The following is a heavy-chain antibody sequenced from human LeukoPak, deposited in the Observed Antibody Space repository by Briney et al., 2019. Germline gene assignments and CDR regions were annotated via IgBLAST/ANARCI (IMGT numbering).Heavy chain of an antibody. J-gene: IGHJ3*02. D-gene: IGHD3-10*01. V-gene: IGHV4-59*01. CDR1: GGSISSYY. CDR3: VRSSYYYGADAFNI. Sequence: SETLSLTCTVSGGSISSYYWSWIRQPPGKGLEWIGYIYYSGSTNYNPSLRSRVTISLDTSKNQFPLKLSSVTAADTAVYYCVRSSYYYGADAFNIWGQGTMVTVSS. CDR2: IYYSGST.